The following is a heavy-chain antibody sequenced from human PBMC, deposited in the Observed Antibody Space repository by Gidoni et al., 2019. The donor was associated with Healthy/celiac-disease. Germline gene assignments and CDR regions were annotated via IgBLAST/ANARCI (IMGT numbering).Heavy chain of an antibody. J-gene: IGHJ4*02. CDR1: GFTFSSYA. D-gene: IGHD1-26*01. Sequence: QVQLVESGGGVVQPGRSLRLSCAASGFTFSSYAMHWVRQAPSKGLEWVAVISYDGSNKYYSDSVKGRFTISRDNSKNTLYLQMNSLRAEDTAVYYCARDGEDVDTRVGSYYFDYWGQGTLVTVSS. CDR3: ARDGEDVDTRVGSYYFDY. CDR2: ISYDGSNK. V-gene: IGHV3-30-3*01.